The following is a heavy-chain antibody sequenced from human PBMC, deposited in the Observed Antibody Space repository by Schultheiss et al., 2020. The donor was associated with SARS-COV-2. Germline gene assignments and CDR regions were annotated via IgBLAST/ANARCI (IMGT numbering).Heavy chain of an antibody. CDR2: ISSSGSTI. CDR1: GFTFSSYA. D-gene: IGHD4-23*01. Sequence: GGSLRLSCAASGFTFSSYAMSWVRQAPGKGLEWVSYISSSGSTIYYADSVKGRFTISRDNAKNSLYLQMNSLRAEDTAVYYCARYYGGNLYYYYGMDVWGQGTTVTVSS. CDR3: ARYYGGNLYYYYGMDV. J-gene: IGHJ6*02. V-gene: IGHV3-48*04.